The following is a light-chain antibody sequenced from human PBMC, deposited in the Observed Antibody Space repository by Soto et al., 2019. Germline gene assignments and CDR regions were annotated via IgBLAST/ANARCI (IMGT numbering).Light chain of an antibody. V-gene: IGLV2-14*01. CDR2: DVS. CDR3: SSYTSSRTVV. J-gene: IGLJ2*01. Sequence: QSALTQPASVSGSPGQSITISCTGTSSDAGGYNYVSWYQQHPGKAPKLMIYDVSNRPSGVSNRFSGSKSGNTASLTISGLQAEDEADYYCSSYTSSRTVVFGGGTKLTVL. CDR1: SSDAGGYNY.